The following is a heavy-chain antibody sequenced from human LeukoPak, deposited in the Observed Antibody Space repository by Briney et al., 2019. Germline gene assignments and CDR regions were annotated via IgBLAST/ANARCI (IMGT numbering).Heavy chain of an antibody. CDR3: AKGASSGYCSSTRCDYYYYYGMDV. CDR1: GITFSSYA. Sequence: PGGSLRLSCAASGITFSSYAMSWVRQAPGEGLEWVSAISGSGGSTYYADSVKGRVTISRDNSKNTLYLQMNSLRAEDTAVYYCAKGASSGYCSSTRCDYYYYYGMDVWGQGTTVTVSS. V-gene: IGHV3-23*01. J-gene: IGHJ6*02. CDR2: ISGSGGST. D-gene: IGHD2-2*03.